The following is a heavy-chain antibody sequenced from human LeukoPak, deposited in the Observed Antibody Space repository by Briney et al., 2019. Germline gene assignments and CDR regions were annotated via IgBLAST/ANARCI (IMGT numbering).Heavy chain of an antibody. CDR1: GFTFRSYG. D-gene: IGHD5-24*01. V-gene: IGHV3-30*03. CDR3: ARDGGGGYNQIDF. Sequence: GGSLRLSCAASGFTFRSYGMHWVRQAPGKGLEWVALISYNGINKYYADSLKGRFTISRDNSKSTLFLQMNSLRAEDTAVYYCARDGGGGYNQIDFWGQGTLVTVSS. CDR2: ISYNGINK. J-gene: IGHJ4*02.